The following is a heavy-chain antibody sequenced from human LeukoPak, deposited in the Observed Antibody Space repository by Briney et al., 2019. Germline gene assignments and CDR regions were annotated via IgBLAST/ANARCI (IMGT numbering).Heavy chain of an antibody. CDR2: ISGSGGST. Sequence: GGSLRLSCAASGFTFSSYAMSWVRQAPGKGLEWVSAISGSGGSTYYADSMKGRFTISRDNSKNTLYLQMNSLRAEDTAVYYCARRVYDDYYYYYYYMDVWGKGTTVTVSS. V-gene: IGHV3-23*01. J-gene: IGHJ6*03. CDR3: ARRVYDDYYYYYYYMDV. D-gene: IGHD5/OR15-5a*01. CDR1: GFTFSSYA.